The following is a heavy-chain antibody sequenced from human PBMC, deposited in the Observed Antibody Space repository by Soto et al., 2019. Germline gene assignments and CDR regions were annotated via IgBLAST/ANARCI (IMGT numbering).Heavy chain of an antibody. J-gene: IGHJ3*02. CDR3: ARGYCTTTNCPKRAFDI. D-gene: IGHD2-2*01. CDR2: VNSDGSDT. V-gene: IGHV3-74*01. Sequence: EVQLVESGGGLVQPGGSLRLSCAASGFTFSSYWMHWVRQAPGKGLVWVSRVNSDGSDTSYADSVKGRFTISRDNAKNTLYLQMNSLRAEDTAVYYCARGYCTTTNCPKRAFDIWGQGTTVTVSS. CDR1: GFTFSSYW.